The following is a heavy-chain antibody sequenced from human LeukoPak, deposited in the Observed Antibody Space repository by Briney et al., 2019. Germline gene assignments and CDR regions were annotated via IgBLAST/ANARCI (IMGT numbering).Heavy chain of an antibody. J-gene: IGHJ5*02. D-gene: IGHD1-26*01. V-gene: IGHV4-34*01. CDR1: GGSFSGYY. CDR2: INHSGST. CDR3: ARGHWSGSYAGWFDP. Sequence: SETLSLTCAVYGGSFSGYYWSWIRQPPGKGLEWIGEINHSGSTNYNPSLKSRVTISVDTSKNQFSLKLSSVTAADTAVYYCARGHWSGSYAGWFDPWGQGTLVTVSS.